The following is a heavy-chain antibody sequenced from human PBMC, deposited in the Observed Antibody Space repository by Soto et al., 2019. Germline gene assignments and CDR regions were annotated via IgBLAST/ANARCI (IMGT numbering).Heavy chain of an antibody. CDR1: GYTFTSYW. CDR3: AKGIGLSYYDFWSGYSD. J-gene: IGHJ4*02. D-gene: IGHD3-3*01. CDR2: IKSSGSGK. Sequence: ASVKVSCKASGYTFTSYWMSWVRQAPGKGLEWVANIKSSGSGKYYVDSVKDRFTISRDNSKNTLYLQMNSLRAEDTAVYYCAKGIGLSYYDFWSGYSDWGQGTLVTVSS. V-gene: IGHV3-23*05.